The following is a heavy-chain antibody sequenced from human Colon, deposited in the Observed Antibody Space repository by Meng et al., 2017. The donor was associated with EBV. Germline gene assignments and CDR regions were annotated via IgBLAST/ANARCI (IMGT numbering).Heavy chain of an antibody. CDR1: GGPTSNVS. CDR3: ARAWGYCSSGSCRTG. D-gene: IGHD2-15*01. CDR2: MNQSEST. Sequence: HVTLQQGGARGFKPLGTLALTCDVYGGPTSNVSRGCIRQPPVKGLEWIREMNQSESTNYNPSLKSRVTISVDASKNQFSLKRSSVTAADTAVYYCARAWGYCSSGSCRTGWGQGTLVTVSS. J-gene: IGHJ4*02. V-gene: IGHV4-34*01.